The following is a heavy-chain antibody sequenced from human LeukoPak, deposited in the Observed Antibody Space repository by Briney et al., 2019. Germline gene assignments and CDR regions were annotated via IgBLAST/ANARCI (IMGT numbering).Heavy chain of an antibody. CDR2: ISSDGSNT. Sequence: GRSLRLSCAASGFTFSHYAMHCVRQAPGKGLEWVAVISSDGSNTYYADSGKGRFTVSRDNSKSTLYLQMNSLRPEDTAMYYCAKDWVYYGSGRSGYFDYWGQGTLVTVSS. CDR1: GFTFSHYA. CDR3: AKDWVYYGSGRSGYFDY. D-gene: IGHD3-10*01. V-gene: IGHV3-30*18. J-gene: IGHJ4*02.